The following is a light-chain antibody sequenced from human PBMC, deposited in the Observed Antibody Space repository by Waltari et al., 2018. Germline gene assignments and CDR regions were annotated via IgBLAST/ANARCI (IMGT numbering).Light chain of an antibody. Sequence: QSALTQPRSVSASPGQSVTIPCPGTSNDVGASPYLSWYQQHPGQAPKPIIHDVTKRPSGVPDRFSGSKSGNTASLTISGLQGEDEADYYCCSYTGSHTLLFGGGTKLTVL. CDR3: CSYTGSHTLL. CDR1: SNDVGASPY. CDR2: DVT. J-gene: IGLJ3*02. V-gene: IGLV2-11*01.